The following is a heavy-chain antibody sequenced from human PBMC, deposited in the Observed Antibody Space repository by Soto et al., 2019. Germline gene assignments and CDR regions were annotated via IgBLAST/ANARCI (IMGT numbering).Heavy chain of an antibody. CDR2: ISTSSTYI. J-gene: IGHJ3*02. V-gene: IGHV3-21*01. CDR1: GFTFSSYS. Sequence: GGSLRLSCAASGFTFSSYSMNWVRQAPGKGLEWVSSISTSSTYIYYADSVKGRFTISRDNAKNSLYLQMNSLRAEDTAVYYCAREKWELLNAFDIWGQGTMVTVSS. CDR3: AREKWELLNAFDI. D-gene: IGHD1-26*01.